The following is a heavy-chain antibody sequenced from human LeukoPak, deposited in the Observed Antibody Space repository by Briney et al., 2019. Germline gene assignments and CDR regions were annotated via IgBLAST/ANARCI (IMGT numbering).Heavy chain of an antibody. CDR2: VTGSSGGT. CDR1: GFTFSSYA. J-gene: IGHJ5*02. D-gene: IGHD6-6*01. CDR3: AKSGHSTSSWFDP. V-gene: IGHV3-23*01. Sequence: GGSLRLSCAASGFTFSSYAMTWVRQAPGKGLEWVSAVTGSSGGTYYTDSVKGRFTISRDDSKSTPYLQMNSLRVEDTAVYYCAKSGHSTSSWFDPWGQGTLVIVSS.